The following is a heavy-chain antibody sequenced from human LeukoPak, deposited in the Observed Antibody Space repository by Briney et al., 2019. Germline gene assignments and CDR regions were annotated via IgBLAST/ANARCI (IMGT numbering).Heavy chain of an antibody. V-gene: IGHV3-21*01. CDR1: GFTFSTFA. Sequence: PGGSLRLSCAASGFTFSTFAMHWVRLSPGKGLEWVSSISSSSSYIYYADSVKGRFTISRDNAKNTLYLQMNSLRAEDTAVYYCARDGYYDSSGYYYVGFAFDIWGQGTMVTVSS. CDR2: ISSSSSYI. CDR3: ARDGYYDSSGYYYVGFAFDI. J-gene: IGHJ3*02. D-gene: IGHD3-22*01.